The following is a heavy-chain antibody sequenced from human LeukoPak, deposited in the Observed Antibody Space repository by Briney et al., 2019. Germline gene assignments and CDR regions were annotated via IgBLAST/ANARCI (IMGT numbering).Heavy chain of an antibody. Sequence: SETLSLTCAVYGGSFSGYYWSWIRQPPGKGLEWIGEINHSGSTNYNPSLKSRVTISVDTSKDQFSLRLISVTAADTAVYYCARVTLLPTHIDYWGQGTLVTVSS. CDR1: GGSFSGYY. D-gene: IGHD2-15*01. J-gene: IGHJ4*02. CDR2: INHSGST. V-gene: IGHV4-34*01. CDR3: ARVTLLPTHIDY.